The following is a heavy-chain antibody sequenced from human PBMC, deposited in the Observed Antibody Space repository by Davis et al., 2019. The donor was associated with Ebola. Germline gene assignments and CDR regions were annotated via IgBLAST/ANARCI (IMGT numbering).Heavy chain of an antibody. V-gene: IGHV3-73*01. J-gene: IGHJ4*02. Sequence: GESLKISCAASGFTFSGSAMHWVRQASGKGLEWVGRIRNKANSYATAYAASVKGRFTISRDDSKNTAYLQMNSLKTEDTAVYYCSGTVAGRDYWGQGTLVTVSS. D-gene: IGHD6-19*01. CDR2: IRNKANSYAT. CDR1: GFTFSGSA. CDR3: SGTVAGRDY.